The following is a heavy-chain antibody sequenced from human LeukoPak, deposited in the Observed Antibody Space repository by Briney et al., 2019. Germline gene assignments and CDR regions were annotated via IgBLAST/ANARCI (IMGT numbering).Heavy chain of an antibody. D-gene: IGHD3-3*01. V-gene: IGHV4-39*01. CDR2: IYYSGST. J-gene: IGHJ4*02. CDR3: ASIQTHFGVVITHFDY. Sequence: KPSETLSLTCTVSGGSISSSSYYWGWIRQPPGKGLEWIGSIYYSGSTYYNPSLKSRVTISVDTSKNQFSLKLSSVTAADTAVYYCASIQTHFGVVITHFDYWGQGTLVTVSS. CDR1: GGSISSSSYY.